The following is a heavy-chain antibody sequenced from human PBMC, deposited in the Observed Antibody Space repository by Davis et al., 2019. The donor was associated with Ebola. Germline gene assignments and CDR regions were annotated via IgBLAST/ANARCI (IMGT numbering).Heavy chain of an antibody. D-gene: IGHD6-19*01. CDR2: ISAYNGNT. V-gene: IGHV1-18*01. CDR3: ARGGFSGWHRYYGMDV. Sequence: ASVKVSCKASGYTFTSYGISWVRQAPGQGLEWMGWISAYNGNTKYSQKFQGRVTITRDTSASTAYRELSSLRSEDTAVYYCARGGFSGWHRYYGMDVWGQGTTVTVSS. J-gene: IGHJ6*02. CDR1: GYTFTSYG.